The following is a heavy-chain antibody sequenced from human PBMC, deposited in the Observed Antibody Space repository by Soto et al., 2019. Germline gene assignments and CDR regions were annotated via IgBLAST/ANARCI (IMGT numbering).Heavy chain of an antibody. CDR3: AREYCLTTTCTVWFDP. D-gene: IGHD2-2*01. CDR2: ISYSGTT. V-gene: IGHV4-31*03. J-gene: IGHJ5*02. Sequence: SETLSLTCTVSSGSISSGGYYWSWIRQHPGEGLEWIGFISYSGTTYYNPSLKSRVTMSLDTSKNQVSLKLSSVTAADTALYYCAREYCLTTTCTVWFDPWGQGTLVTVSS. CDR1: SGSISSGGYY.